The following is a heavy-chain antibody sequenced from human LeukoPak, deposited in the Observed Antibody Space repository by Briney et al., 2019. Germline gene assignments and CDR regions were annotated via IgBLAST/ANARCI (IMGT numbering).Heavy chain of an antibody. J-gene: IGHJ3*02. V-gene: IGHV4-61*02. Sequence: SETLSLTCTVSGGSISSSSYYWSWIRQPAGKGLEWIGRIYTSGSTNYNPSLKSRVTMSVDTSKNQFSLKLSSVTAADTAVYYCASTPYGDFRHDAFDIWGQGTMVTVSS. CDR1: GGSISSSSYY. D-gene: IGHD4-17*01. CDR2: IYTSGST. CDR3: ASTPYGDFRHDAFDI.